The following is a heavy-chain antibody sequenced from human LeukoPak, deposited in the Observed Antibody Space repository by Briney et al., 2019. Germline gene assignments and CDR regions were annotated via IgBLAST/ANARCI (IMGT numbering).Heavy chain of an antibody. D-gene: IGHD3-10*02. Sequence: GRSLRLSGAASGFTFSSYAMHWVRQAPGKGLEWVAVISYDGSNKYYADSVKGRFTISRDNAKNSLYLQMNSLRAEDTALYHCARDMSPSLREDAFDIWGQGTMVTVSS. CDR2: ISYDGSNK. CDR3: ARDMSPSLREDAFDI. V-gene: IGHV3-30*07. J-gene: IGHJ3*02. CDR1: GFTFSSYA.